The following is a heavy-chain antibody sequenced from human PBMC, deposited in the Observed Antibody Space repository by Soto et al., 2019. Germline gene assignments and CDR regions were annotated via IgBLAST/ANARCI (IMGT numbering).Heavy chain of an antibody. CDR2: ISSSGGST. CDR1: GFSFSDYG. D-gene: IGHD3-22*01. CDR3: VRSNWLDSRGYYYFEY. J-gene: IGHJ4*02. V-gene: IGHV3-23*01. Sequence: HPGGSLRLSCAASGFSFSDYGMSWVRQAPGKGLEWVSTISSSGGSTWYAESVKGRFTISRDSSQNTLNLQMKSLRAEDTALYYCVRSNWLDSRGYYYFEYWGPGTLVTVSS.